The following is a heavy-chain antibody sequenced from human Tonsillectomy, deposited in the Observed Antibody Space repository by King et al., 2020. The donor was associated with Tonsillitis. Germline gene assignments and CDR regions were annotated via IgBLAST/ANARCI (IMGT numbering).Heavy chain of an antibody. J-gene: IGHJ4*02. CDR3: ARRHCSRSICNPYYFDL. V-gene: IGHV4-59*08. CDR2: IHYSGST. Sequence: QLQESGPGLVKPSETLSLTCNVSGGSISSYYWSWLRQPPGKGLEWIGYIHYSGSTNYNPSLKSRVTISIDTSKNQFSLKVNSVTAADTAVYYCARRHCSRSICNPYYFDLWGQGTLVIVSS. CDR1: GGSISSYY. D-gene: IGHD2-15*01.